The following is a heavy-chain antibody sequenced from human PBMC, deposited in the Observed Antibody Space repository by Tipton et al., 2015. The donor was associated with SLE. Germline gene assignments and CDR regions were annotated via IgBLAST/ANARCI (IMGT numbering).Heavy chain of an antibody. Sequence: SLRLSCAASGFTFSSYGMHWVRQAPGKGLEWVAVIWYDGSNKYYADSVKGRFTISRDNSKNTLYLQMNSLRAEDTAVYYCASESQWELQGWFDPWGQGTLVTVSS. J-gene: IGHJ5*02. CDR3: ASESQWELQGWFDP. V-gene: IGHV3-33*01. CDR1: GFTFSSYG. CDR2: IWYDGSNK. D-gene: IGHD1-26*01.